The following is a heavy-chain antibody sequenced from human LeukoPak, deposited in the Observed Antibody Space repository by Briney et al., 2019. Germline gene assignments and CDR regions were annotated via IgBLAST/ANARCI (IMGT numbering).Heavy chain of an antibody. CDR1: GGSFSGYH. CDR3: ARVRVATTKYYFDY. CDR2: INHSGST. D-gene: IGHD5-12*01. Sequence: PSETLSLTCAVYGGSFSGYHWSWIRQPPGKGLEWIGEINHSGSTNYNPSLKSRVTISVDTSKNQFSLKLSSVTAADTAVYYCARVRVATTKYYFDYWGQGTLVTVSS. V-gene: IGHV4-34*01. J-gene: IGHJ4*02.